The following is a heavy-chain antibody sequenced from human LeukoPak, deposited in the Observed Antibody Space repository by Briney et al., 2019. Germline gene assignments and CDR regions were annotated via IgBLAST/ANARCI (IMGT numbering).Heavy chain of an antibody. CDR1: GITFGNNW. J-gene: IGHJ5*02. CDR2: INSYGGGA. CDR3: ARDVPHNWFDT. Sequence: GGSLRLSCAVSGITFGNNWMHWVRQAPGKGVVWISRINSYGGGAIYADSVKGRFTLSRDNAKNTLYLQMNSLRAEDTAVYYGARDVPHNWFDTWGQGTLVTVSS. V-gene: IGHV3-74*01.